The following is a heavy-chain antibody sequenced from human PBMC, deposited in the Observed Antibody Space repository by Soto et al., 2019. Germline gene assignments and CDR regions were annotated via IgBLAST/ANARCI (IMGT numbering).Heavy chain of an antibody. Sequence: PSETLSLTCTVSGGSVSSGSYYWGWIRQPPGKGLEWIGYIYYSGSTNYNPSLKSRVTISVDTSKNQFSLKLSSVTAADTAVYYCARVAVAGTRVDYWGQGTLVTVSS. D-gene: IGHD6-19*01. CDR2: IYYSGST. CDR1: GGSVSSGSYY. J-gene: IGHJ4*02. CDR3: ARVAVAGTRVDY. V-gene: IGHV4-61*01.